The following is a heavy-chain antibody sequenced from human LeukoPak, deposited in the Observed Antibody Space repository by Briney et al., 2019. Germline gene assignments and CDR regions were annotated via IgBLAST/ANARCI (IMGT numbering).Heavy chain of an antibody. CDR1: GFSPSTSGMR. V-gene: IGHV4-61*08. CDR3: ARGLAQYYYYYMDV. J-gene: IGHJ6*03. CDR2: IYYSGST. Sequence: ESGPALVKPTQTLTLTCTFSGFSPSTSGMRVSWVRQPPGKGLEWIGYIYYSGSTNYNPSLKSRVTISVDTSKNQFSLKLSSVTAADTAVYYCARGLAQYYYYYMDVWGKGTTVTVSS.